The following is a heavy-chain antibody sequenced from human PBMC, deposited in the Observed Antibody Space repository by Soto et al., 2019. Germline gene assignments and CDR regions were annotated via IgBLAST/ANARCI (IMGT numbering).Heavy chain of an antibody. J-gene: IGHJ6*03. V-gene: IGHV4-59*05. Sequence: PETLSLTCTVSGGSISSYTLSWIRQPPGKGLEWIGSIYYSGSTYYNPSLKSRVTISVDTSKNQFSLKLTSVTAADTAVYYCARPLNYYYYMDVWGKGTTVTVSS. CDR3: ARPLNYYYYMDV. CDR1: GGSISSYT. CDR2: IYYSGST.